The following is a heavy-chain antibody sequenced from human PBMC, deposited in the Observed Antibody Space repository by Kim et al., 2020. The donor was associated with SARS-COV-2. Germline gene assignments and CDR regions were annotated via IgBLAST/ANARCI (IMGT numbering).Heavy chain of an antibody. Sequence: SGAPKTYANSQKGRFTISRDNAKISLYLQRNSLRAEDTAIYDCARGIGYWGRGTLVTVSS. CDR3: ARGIGY. V-gene: IGHV3-48*01. J-gene: IGHJ4*02. CDR2: SGAPK.